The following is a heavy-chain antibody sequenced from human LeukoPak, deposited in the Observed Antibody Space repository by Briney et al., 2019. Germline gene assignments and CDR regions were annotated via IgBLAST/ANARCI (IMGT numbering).Heavy chain of an antibody. CDR3: VTRDGVSSGFFNLDY. Sequence: ASVTVSFTASGYTFTHYAMNWVRQAPGQGLEWMGWINTNTGNPTYAQGFTGRFVFSLDTSVSTAYLQISSLKAEDTAVYYCVTRDGVSSGFFNLDYWGQGTLVTVSS. D-gene: IGHD3-22*01. J-gene: IGHJ4*02. CDR2: INTNTGNP. CDR1: GYTFTHYA. V-gene: IGHV7-4-1*02.